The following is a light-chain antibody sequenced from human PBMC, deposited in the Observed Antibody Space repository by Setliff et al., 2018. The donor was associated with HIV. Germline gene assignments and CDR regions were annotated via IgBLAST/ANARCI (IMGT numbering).Light chain of an antibody. Sequence: QSVLTQPHSVSGSPGQSVTFSCTGSSSDIGTYNYVSWYQQHPGKAPKLMIYDVSRRPSGVPDRFSGSKSGNTASLTISGLQADDEADYYCCSYAGSYTYIFGTGTRSPS. J-gene: IGLJ1*01. CDR2: DVS. CDR3: CSYAGSYTYI. CDR1: SSDIGTYNY. V-gene: IGLV2-11*01.